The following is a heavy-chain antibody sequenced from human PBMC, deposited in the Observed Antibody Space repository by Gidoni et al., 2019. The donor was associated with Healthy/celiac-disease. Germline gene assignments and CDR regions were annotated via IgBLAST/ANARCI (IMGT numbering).Heavy chain of an antibody. D-gene: IGHD4-17*01. CDR1: GYIFTSYW. J-gene: IGHJ3*02. V-gene: IGHV5-51*01. CDR3: ARGLGATVTKGAFDI. CDR2: IYPGDADT. Sequence: EVQLVQSGAAVKKHGESLKISCQGSGYIFTSYWIGWVRQMPGKGREWMGIIYPGDADTRYSPSFQGKVTSSADKYISTAYLKWSSLKASDTAMYYCARGLGATVTKGAFDIWGKGTMVTVSS.